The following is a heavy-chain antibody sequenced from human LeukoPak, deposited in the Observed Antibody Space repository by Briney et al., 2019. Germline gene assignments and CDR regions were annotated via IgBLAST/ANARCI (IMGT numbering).Heavy chain of an antibody. CDR1: GYTFTDYY. J-gene: IGHJ4*02. CDR2: INPSGGST. D-gene: IGHD6-13*01. CDR3: ARGIDSSSWYDY. Sequence: ASVKVSCKASGYTFTDYYIHWVRQAPGQGLEWMGIINPSGGSTSYAQKFQGRVTLTRDTSISTAYMELSSLRSDDTAVYYCARGIDSSSWYDYWGQGTLVTVSS. V-gene: IGHV1-46*01.